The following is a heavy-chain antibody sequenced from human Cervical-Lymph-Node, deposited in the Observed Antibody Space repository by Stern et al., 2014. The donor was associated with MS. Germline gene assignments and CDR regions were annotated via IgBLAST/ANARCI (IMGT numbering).Heavy chain of an antibody. V-gene: IGHV2-70*15. CDR1: GFSLTTSGMR. J-gene: IGHJ4*02. D-gene: IGHD3-10*01. Sequence: QVTFRESGPALVKPTQTLTLTCTVSGFSLTTSGMRVNWIRQSPGKALEWLARIDWDDDIYYNTSLRTRLTISKDTSKNQVVLTMTNMAPVDTATYYCARMETGASGLFDVWGQGTLVTVSS. CDR2: IDWDDDI. CDR3: ARMETGASGLFDV.